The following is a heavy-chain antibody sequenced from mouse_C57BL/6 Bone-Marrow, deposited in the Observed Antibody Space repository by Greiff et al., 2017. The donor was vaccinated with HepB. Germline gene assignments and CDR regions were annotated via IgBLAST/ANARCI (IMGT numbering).Heavy chain of an antibody. CDR1: GSSLTSYG. CDR2: ICGGGST. J-gene: IGHJ4*01. V-gene: IGHV2-9*01. D-gene: IGHD1-1*01. CDR3: AKRTVEEDYYAMDY. Sequence: VKLLESGPGLVAPSPCLSISCNVSGSSLTSYGVDWVRQPPGKGLEWLGVICGGGSTNNNSALLSRLSICKVNSNSQVFLKMSILQTDDTDMYYGAKRTVEEDYYAMDYWGQGTSVTVSS.